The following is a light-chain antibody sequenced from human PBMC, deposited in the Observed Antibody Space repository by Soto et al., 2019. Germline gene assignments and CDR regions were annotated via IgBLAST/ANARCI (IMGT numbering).Light chain of an antibody. J-gene: IGKJ5*01. Sequence: TRSPSTRSASLGDRVTITFRASQVISSYFAWYQQKPGKAPKLLIYATSTLQSGVPSRFSGSGSGTDFTLTIRKLQPEHFATYSCHQLTTYPPITVGQGTRLEIK. CDR3: HQLTTYPPIT. CDR1: QVISSY. CDR2: ATS. V-gene: IGKV1-9*01.